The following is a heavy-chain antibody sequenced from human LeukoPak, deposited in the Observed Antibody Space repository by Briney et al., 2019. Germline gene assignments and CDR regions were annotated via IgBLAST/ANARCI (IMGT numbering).Heavy chain of an antibody. CDR3: TKYGGSPANYFDS. CDR2: LHKTGSI. J-gene: IGHJ4*02. CDR1: GDSISAYY. D-gene: IGHD1-26*01. V-gene: IGHV4-59*08. Sequence: SETLSLTCTVSGDSISAYYWSWVRQPPGKGLEWIAFLHKTGSINYNPSLKSRATISMDTSNSQFSLHVNSVTAADTAVYYCTKYGGSPANYFDSWGPGTLVTVSP.